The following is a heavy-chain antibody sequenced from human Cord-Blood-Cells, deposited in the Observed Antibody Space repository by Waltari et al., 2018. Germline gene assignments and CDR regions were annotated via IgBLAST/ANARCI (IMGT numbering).Heavy chain of an antibody. CDR3: ARYRYSSSWYAFDI. J-gene: IGHJ3*02. CDR1: GLTVSRNY. CDR2: IYSDGST. V-gene: IGHV3-53*01. D-gene: IGHD6-13*01. Sequence: EVQLVESGGGLIQPGGSLRLSCAASGLTVSRNYMSWVRQAPGKGLEWVSGIYSDGSTYYADSVKGRFTISRDNSKNTLYLQMNSLRAEDTAVYYCARYRYSSSWYAFDIWGQGTMVTVSS.